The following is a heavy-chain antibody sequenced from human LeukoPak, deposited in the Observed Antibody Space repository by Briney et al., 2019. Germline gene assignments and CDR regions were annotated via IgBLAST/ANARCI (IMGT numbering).Heavy chain of an antibody. V-gene: IGHV1-18*01. CDR3: ARAIIAAAGTGGWFDP. J-gene: IGHJ6*04. CDR1: GYTFTSYG. CDR2: ISAYNGNT. Sequence: ASVKVSCKASGYTFTSYGISWVRQAPGQGLEWMGWISAYNGNTNYAQKLQGRVTMTTDTSTSTAYMELRSLRSDDTAVYYCARAIIAAAGTGGWFDPWGKGTTVTVSS. D-gene: IGHD6-13*01.